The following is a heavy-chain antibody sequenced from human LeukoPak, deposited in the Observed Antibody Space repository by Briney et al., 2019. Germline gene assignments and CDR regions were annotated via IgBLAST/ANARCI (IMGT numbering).Heavy chain of an antibody. CDR3: ARVGQWLDNWFDP. J-gene: IGHJ5*02. CDR1: GYSISSGYY. Sequence: SETLSLTCTVSGYSISSGYYWGWIRQPPGKGLEWIGSIYHSGSTYCNPSLKSRVTISVDTSKNQFSLKLSSVTAADTAVYYCARVGQWLDNWFDPWGQGTLVTVSS. D-gene: IGHD6-19*01. V-gene: IGHV4-38-2*02. CDR2: IYHSGST.